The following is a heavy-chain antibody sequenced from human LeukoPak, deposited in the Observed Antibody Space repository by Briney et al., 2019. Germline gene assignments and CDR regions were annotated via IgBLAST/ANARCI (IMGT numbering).Heavy chain of an antibody. Sequence: GGSLRLSCDASGFGFSAFYMSWIRQAPGKGLEWISYISSGGKDIYYADSVKGRFTVSRDNTNNSLHLQMNSLRAEDTAVYYCARAGWYTSSSGACGNWGQGTLVTVSS. CDR1: GFGFSAFY. CDR2: ISSGGKDI. D-gene: IGHD6-6*01. CDR3: ARAGWYTSSSGACGN. J-gene: IGHJ4*02. V-gene: IGHV3-11*04.